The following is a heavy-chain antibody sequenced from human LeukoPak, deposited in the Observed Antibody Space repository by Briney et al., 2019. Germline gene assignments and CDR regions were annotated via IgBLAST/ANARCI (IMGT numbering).Heavy chain of an antibody. D-gene: IGHD1-14*01. CDR3: AKEVTENNWFDP. Sequence: PGGSLRLSCAASGFTFSNYAMSWVRQTPGKGLEWVSTISVNGGSTYSADSVKGRFTISGDNSKNTLYLQMNSLRAEDTAVYYCAKEVTENNWFDPWGQGTLVSVSS. J-gene: IGHJ5*02. CDR2: ISVNGGST. CDR1: GFTFSNYA. V-gene: IGHV3-23*01.